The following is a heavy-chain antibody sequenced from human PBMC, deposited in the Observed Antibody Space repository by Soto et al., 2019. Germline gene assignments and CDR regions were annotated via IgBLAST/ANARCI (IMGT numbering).Heavy chain of an antibody. Sequence: PGGSLRLSCAASGFTFSSYAMSWVRQAPGKGLEWVSAISGSGGSTYYADSVKGRFTIPRDNSKNTLYLQMNSLRAEDTAAYYCAKDLVAGTKYYFDYWGQGTLVTVSS. CDR2: ISGSGGST. J-gene: IGHJ4*02. CDR1: GFTFSSYA. CDR3: AKDLVAGTKYYFDY. V-gene: IGHV3-23*01. D-gene: IGHD6-19*01.